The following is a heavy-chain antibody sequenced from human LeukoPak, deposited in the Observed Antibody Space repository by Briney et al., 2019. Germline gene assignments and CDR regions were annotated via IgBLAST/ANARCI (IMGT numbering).Heavy chain of an antibody. V-gene: IGHV1-69*13. CDR3: AREAAAAGWGTHAFDI. Sequence: ASVKVPCKASGGTFSSYAFSWVRQAPGQGLEWMGGIIPIFGTANYAQKFQGRVTITADESTSTAYMELSSLRSEDTAVYYCAREAAAAGWGTHAFDIWGQGTMVTVSS. J-gene: IGHJ3*02. CDR2: IIPIFGTA. D-gene: IGHD6-13*01. CDR1: GGTFSSYA.